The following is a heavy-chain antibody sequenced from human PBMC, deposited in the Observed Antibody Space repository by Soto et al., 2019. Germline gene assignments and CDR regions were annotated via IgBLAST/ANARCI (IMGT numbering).Heavy chain of an antibody. D-gene: IGHD2-21*02. CDR3: ASLGVGDWANYYYYYGMDV. Sequence: GGSLRLSCAATGFTFSFYAMTWVRQAPGKGLEWVSAVTANGGSTYSADSVKGRFTISRDNSKNTLFLQMNSLRAEDTAVYYCASLGVGDWANYYYYYGMDVWGQGTTVTVSS. V-gene: IGHV3-23*01. CDR2: VTANGGST. J-gene: IGHJ6*02. CDR1: GFTFSFYA.